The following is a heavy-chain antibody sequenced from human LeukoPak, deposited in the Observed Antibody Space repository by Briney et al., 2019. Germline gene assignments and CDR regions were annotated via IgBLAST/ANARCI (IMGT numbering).Heavy chain of an antibody. J-gene: IGHJ4*02. CDR1: GFTFSSYG. Sequence: GGSLRLSCAASGFTFSSYGMSWVRQAPGKGLEWVSTISGSGYHTYYADSVKGRFTISRDNSANTLYLQMNSLRAEDTALYYCAKHSGSYFIYYVDSWGQGTLVTVSS. V-gene: IGHV3-23*01. CDR2: ISGSGYHT. D-gene: IGHD1-26*01. CDR3: AKHSGSYFIYYVDS.